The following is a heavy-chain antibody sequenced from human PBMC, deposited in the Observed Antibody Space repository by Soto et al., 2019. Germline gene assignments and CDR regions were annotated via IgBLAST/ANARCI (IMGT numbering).Heavy chain of an antibody. CDR2: IYYSGST. Sequence: TTSETLSLTCTVSGGSISSYYWSWIRQPPGKGLEWIGYIYYSGSTNYNPSLKSRVTISVDTSKNQFSLKLSSVTAADTAVYYCAREGAGIAAAGTRAYYYYGRDVWGQGTTVTVSS. J-gene: IGHJ6*02. V-gene: IGHV4-59*01. CDR1: GGSISSYY. D-gene: IGHD6-13*01. CDR3: AREGAGIAAAGTRAYYYYGRDV.